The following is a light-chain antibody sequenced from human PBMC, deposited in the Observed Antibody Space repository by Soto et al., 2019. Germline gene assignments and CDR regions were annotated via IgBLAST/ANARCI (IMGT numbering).Light chain of an antibody. CDR1: QDIRSW. Sequence: DIQMTQSPSSVSASVGDRVTITCRASQDIRSWLGWYQQKPGEAPKVLIYAASSLQSGVPSRFSGSGSGTDFTLTISSLQPEDFATYSCQQAYSFPLTIGGGTRVEIK. CDR3: QQAYSFPLT. CDR2: AAS. J-gene: IGKJ4*01. V-gene: IGKV1-12*01.